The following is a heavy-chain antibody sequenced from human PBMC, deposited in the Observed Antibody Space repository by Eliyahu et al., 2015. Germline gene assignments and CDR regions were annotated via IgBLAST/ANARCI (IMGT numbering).Heavy chain of an antibody. Sequence: EVQLVESGGGLVRPXGXLRLSCATSGFTFDEHGMSWVCQAPGKGLXXVSGINXNGGSTGYADSVKGRFTISRDNAKNSLYLQMNSLRAEDTALYHCARAQGYYFYVMDVWGQGTTVNVSS. CDR1: GFTFDEHG. D-gene: IGHD6-13*01. V-gene: IGHV3-20*01. CDR2: INXNGGST. J-gene: IGHJ6*02. CDR3: ARAQGYYFYVMDV.